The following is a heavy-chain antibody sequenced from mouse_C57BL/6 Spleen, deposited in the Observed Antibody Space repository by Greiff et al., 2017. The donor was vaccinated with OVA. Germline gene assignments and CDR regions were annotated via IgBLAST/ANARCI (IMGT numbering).Heavy chain of an antibody. Sequence: EVHLVESGGGLVKPGGSLKLSCAASGFTFSDYGMHWVRQAPEKELEWVAYISSGSSTIYYADTVKGRFTISRDNAKNTLFLQMTSLRSEDTAMYYCARSGNYWYAMDYWGQGTSVTVSS. CDR1: GFTFSDYG. D-gene: IGHD2-1*01. J-gene: IGHJ4*01. CDR3: ARSGNYWYAMDY. V-gene: IGHV5-17*01. CDR2: ISSGSSTI.